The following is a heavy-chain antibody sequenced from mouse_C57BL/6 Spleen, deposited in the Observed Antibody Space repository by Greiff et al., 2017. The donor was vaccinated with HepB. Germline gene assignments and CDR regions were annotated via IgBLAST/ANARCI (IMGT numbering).Heavy chain of an antibody. Sequence: VQLQQPGAELVRPGTSVKLSCKSSGYTFTSYWMHWVKQRPGPGLEWIGVIDPSDSYTNYNQKFKGKATLTVDTSSSTAYMHLSSLTSEDSAVYYCARDPAQAYYFDYWGQGTTLTVSS. J-gene: IGHJ2*01. D-gene: IGHD3-2*02. V-gene: IGHV1-59*01. CDR1: GYTFTSYW. CDR2: IDPSDSYT. CDR3: ARDPAQAYYFDY.